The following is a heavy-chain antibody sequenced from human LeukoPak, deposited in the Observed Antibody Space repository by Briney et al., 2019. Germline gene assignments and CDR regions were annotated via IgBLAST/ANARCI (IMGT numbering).Heavy chain of an antibody. V-gene: IGHV3-23*01. CDR3: AKGSYYDSSGSFYFDY. J-gene: IGHJ4*02. CDR2: ISGSGDNT. CDR1: GFTFSSYA. Sequence: GGSLRLTCAASGFTFSSYAMSWVRQAPGKGLEWVSGISGSGDNTYYADSVKGRFTISRDNSKNTLYVQVNSLGTEDTAAYYCAKGSYYDSSGSFYFDYWGQGTLVTVSS. D-gene: IGHD3-22*01.